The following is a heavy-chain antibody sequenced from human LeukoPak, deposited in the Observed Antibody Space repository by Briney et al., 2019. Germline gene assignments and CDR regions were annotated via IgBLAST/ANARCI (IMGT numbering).Heavy chain of an antibody. CDR2: IYHSGST. D-gene: IGHD6-19*01. V-gene: IGHV4-4*02. Sequence: SETLSLTCAVSGGSISSSNWWSWVRQPPGKGLEWIGEIYHSGSTNYNPSLKSRVTISVDTSKNQFSLKLSSVTAADTAVYYCARVDSGLIAVAGTTGGNWFDPWGQGTLVTVSS. J-gene: IGHJ5*02. CDR1: GGSISSSNW. CDR3: ARVDSGLIAVAGTTGGNWFDP.